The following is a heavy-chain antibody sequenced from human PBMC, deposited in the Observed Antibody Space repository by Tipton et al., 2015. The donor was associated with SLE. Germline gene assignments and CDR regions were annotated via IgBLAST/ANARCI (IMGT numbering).Heavy chain of an antibody. J-gene: IGHJ4*02. V-gene: IGHV3-9*01. D-gene: IGHD2-2*01. CDR2: ISWNRGNI. CDR1: GFTFDDYA. CDR3: AKARAWYQLLSYFDY. Sequence: SLRLSCAASGFTFDDYAMHWVRQAPGKGLEWVSGISWNRGNIGYADSVKGRFTISRDNAKNSLYLQMNSLRAEDTALYYCAKARAWYQLLSYFDYWGQGTLFTVSS.